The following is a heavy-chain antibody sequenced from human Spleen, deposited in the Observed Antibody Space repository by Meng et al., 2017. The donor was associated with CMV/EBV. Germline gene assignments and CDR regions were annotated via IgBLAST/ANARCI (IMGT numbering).Heavy chain of an antibody. D-gene: IGHD2-2*02. CDR2: INPNSGGT. Sequence: ASVKVSCKASGGTFSSYAISWVRQAPGQGLEWMGWINPNSGGTNYAQKFQGRVTMTRDTSISTAYMELSSLRSDDTAVYYCARGSPYTGYGMDVWGQGTSVTVSS. J-gene: IGHJ6*02. V-gene: IGHV1-2*02. CDR3: ARGSPYTGYGMDV. CDR1: GGTFSSYA.